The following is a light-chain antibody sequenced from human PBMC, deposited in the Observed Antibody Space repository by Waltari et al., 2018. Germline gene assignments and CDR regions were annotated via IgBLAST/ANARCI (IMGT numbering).Light chain of an antibody. CDR1: SSDVGGYNY. J-gene: IGLJ3*02. Sequence: QSALTQPRSVSGSPGQSVTISCTGTSSDVGGYNYVSWYQQHPGKAPKLMIYDVSKRPSGFPYRFSGSKSGNPASLTISGLQAEDEADYYCCSYAGSYTWVFGGGTKLTVL. CDR2: DVS. CDR3: CSYAGSYTWV. V-gene: IGLV2-11*01.